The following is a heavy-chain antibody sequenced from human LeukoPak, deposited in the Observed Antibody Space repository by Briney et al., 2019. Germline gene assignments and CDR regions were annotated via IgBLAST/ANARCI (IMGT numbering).Heavy chain of an antibody. CDR1: GGSISSGGYS. J-gene: IGHJ5*02. Sequence: KSSETLSLTCAVSGGSISSGGYSWSWIRQPPGKGLEWIGYIYHSGSTYYNPSLKSRDTISVDRSKNQFSLKLSSVTAADTAVYYCARYCSGGSCFWFDPWGQGTLVTVSS. V-gene: IGHV4-30-2*01. CDR2: IYHSGST. CDR3: ARYCSGGSCFWFDP. D-gene: IGHD2-15*01.